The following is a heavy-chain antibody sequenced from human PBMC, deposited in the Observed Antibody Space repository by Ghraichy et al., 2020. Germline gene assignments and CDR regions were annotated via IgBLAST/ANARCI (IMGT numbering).Heavy chain of an antibody. J-gene: IGHJ3*02. CDR2: INPPGTT. V-gene: IGHV4-34*01. Sequence: SETLSLTCAVYVGSFSGYYWSWIRQPPGKGLEWIGEINPPGTTNNSPSLKSRLTMLVDTSKNQFSLKLKSVTAADTAVYYCARRREPWSAAEGDAFDMWGQGTMVTVSS. CDR1: VGSFSGYY. CDR3: ARRREPWSAAEGDAFDM. D-gene: IGHD5-18*01.